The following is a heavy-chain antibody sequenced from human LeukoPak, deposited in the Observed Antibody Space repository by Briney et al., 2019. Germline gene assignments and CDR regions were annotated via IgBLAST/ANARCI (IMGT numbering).Heavy chain of an antibody. V-gene: IGHV3-48*03. CDR1: GFTFSSYE. J-gene: IGHJ4*02. D-gene: IGHD3-10*01. CDR2: ISSSGSTI. Sequence: GGSLRLSCAASGFTFSSYEMNWVRQAPGKGLEWVSYISSSGSTIYYADSVKGRFTISRDNAKNSLYLQMDSLRAEDMAVYYCARDGITMRILEYWGQGTLVTVSS. CDR3: ARDGITMRILEY.